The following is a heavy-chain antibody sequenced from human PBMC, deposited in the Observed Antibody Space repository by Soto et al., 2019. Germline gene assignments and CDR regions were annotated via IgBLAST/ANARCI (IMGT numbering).Heavy chain of an antibody. Sequence: QVQLVQSGAEVKKPGASVKVSCKASGYTFTSYGISWVRQAPGQGREWMGWISAYNGNTNDAQKLQGRVTMTTDTSTGTAYMALRSLRSDDTAVYYCAWFPFGEFDSWFDPWGQGTLVTVSS. V-gene: IGHV1-18*01. CDR3: AWFPFGEFDSWFDP. J-gene: IGHJ5*02. D-gene: IGHD3-10*01. CDR1: GYTFTSYG. CDR2: ISAYNGNT.